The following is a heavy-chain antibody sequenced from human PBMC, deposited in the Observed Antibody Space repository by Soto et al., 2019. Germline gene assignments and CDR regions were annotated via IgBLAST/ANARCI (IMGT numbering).Heavy chain of an antibody. D-gene: IGHD5-18*01. CDR2: ISYDGSNK. CDR1: GFTFSSYA. CDR3: ARDMVNDDYYGMDV. V-gene: IGHV3-30-3*01. Sequence: XGSLSLSYAASGFTFSSYAMHGVRQAPGKGLEWVAVISYDGSNKYYADSVKGRFTISRDNSKNTLYLQMNSLRAEDTAVYYCARDMVNDDYYGMDVWGQGTTVTVSS. J-gene: IGHJ6*02.